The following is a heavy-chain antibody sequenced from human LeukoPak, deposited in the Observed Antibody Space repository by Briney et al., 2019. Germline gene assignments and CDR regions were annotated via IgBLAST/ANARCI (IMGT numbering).Heavy chain of an antibody. CDR1: GFSFTMYG. J-gene: IGHJ4*02. Sequence: PGRPLRLSCAASGFSFTMYGIHWVRQAPGKGLEWVAVISTDGNNEYYANSVKGRFTISRDNSKNTVYLQMPSLRTEDTAVYYCAKDQIGWAPGYVSGPLDQWGQGTLVTVSS. D-gene: IGHD6-19*01. CDR3: AKDQIGWAPGYVSGPLDQ. CDR2: ISTDGNNE. V-gene: IGHV3-30*18.